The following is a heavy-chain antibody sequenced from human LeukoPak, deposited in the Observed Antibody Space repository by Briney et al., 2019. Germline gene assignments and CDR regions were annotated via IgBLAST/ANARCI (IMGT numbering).Heavy chain of an antibody. J-gene: IGHJ6*03. CDR3: ARGGKVVGADYYYYMDV. Sequence: GGSLRLSCAASGFTFSSYSMNWVRQAPGKGLEWVSYISDTGSTIYYADSVEGRFTISRDNAKNSLYLQMNSLRAEDTAVYYCARGGKVVGADYYYYMDVWGKGTTVTISS. CDR2: ISDTGSTI. D-gene: IGHD2-15*01. CDR1: GFTFSSYS. V-gene: IGHV3-48*04.